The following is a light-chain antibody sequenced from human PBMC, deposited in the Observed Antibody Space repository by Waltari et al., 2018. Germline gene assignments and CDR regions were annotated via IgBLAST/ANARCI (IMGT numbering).Light chain of an antibody. J-gene: IGLJ2*01. CDR1: SSNIGTNT. CDR2: SKN. V-gene: IGLV1-44*01. Sequence: QSVLTQPPSASGTPGQRVTISCSGRSSNIGTNTVNWYQQLPGTAPKLLIYSKNQRPSGVPDRFSGSKSGTSASLAISGLQSEDEADYYCAAWDDSLNGPLFGGGTK. CDR3: AAWDDSLNGPL.